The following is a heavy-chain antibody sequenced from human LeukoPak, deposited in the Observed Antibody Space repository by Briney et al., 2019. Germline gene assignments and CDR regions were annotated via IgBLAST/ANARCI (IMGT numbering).Heavy chain of an antibody. V-gene: IGHV3-7*01. J-gene: IGHJ4*02. CDR3: ASYYDSSGYYYDQDY. CDR2: IKQDGSEK. CDR1: GFTFSSYW. D-gene: IGHD3-22*01. Sequence: GGSLRLSCAASGFTFSSYWMSWVRQAPGKGLEWVANIKQDGSEKYYVDSVKGRFTISRDNAKNSLYLQMNSLRAEDTAVYYCASYYDSSGYYYDQDYWGQGTPVTVSS.